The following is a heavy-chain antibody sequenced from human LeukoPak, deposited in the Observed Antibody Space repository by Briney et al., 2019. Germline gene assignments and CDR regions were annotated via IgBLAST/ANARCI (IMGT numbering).Heavy chain of an antibody. CDR2: ISYDGSNK. Sequence: HPGGSLRLSCAASGFTFSSYAMHWVRQAPGKGLEWVAVISYDGSNKYYADSVKGRFTISRDNSENTLYLQMNSLRAEDTAVYYCARDLLPGYGDYIFDYWGQGTLVTVSS. D-gene: IGHD4-17*01. CDR1: GFTFSSYA. V-gene: IGHV3-30-3*01. CDR3: ARDLLPGYGDYIFDY. J-gene: IGHJ4*02.